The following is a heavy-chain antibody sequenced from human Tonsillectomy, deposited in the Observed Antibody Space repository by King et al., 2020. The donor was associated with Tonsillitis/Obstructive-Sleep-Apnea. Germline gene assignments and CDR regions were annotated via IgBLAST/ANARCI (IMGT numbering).Heavy chain of an antibody. D-gene: IGHD6-6*01. Sequence: VQLQQWGAGLLKPSETLSLTCAVYGGSFSGYYWTWIRQPPGKGLEWIGEINRGGSTNPNPSLKSRVTITVDTSKNQFSLKMRSVTAADTAVDYCARVGGLSSSSASDAFDVWGLGTMVTVSS. V-gene: IGHV4-34*01. CDR3: ARVGGLSSSSASDAFDV. J-gene: IGHJ3*01. CDR1: GGSFSGYY. CDR2: INRGGST.